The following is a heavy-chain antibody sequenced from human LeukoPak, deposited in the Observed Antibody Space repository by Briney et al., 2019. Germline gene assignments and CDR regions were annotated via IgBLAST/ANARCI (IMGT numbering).Heavy chain of an antibody. CDR1: GLTFSSYA. Sequence: GGSLRLSCAASGLTFSSYAMHWVRQAPGKGLEWVAVISYDGSNKYYADSVRGRFTISRDNSKNALYLQMNSLRAEDTAVYYCARHLHGSGYSEDAFDLWGQGTRVTVSS. CDR3: ARHLHGSGYSEDAFDL. V-gene: IGHV3-30*04. D-gene: IGHD3-22*01. J-gene: IGHJ3*01. CDR2: ISYDGSNK.